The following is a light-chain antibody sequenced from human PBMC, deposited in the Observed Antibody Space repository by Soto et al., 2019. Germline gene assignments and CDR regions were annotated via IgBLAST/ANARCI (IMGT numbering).Light chain of an antibody. CDR1: SSDVGGYNY. J-gene: IGLJ3*02. Sequence: QSVVTQPASVSGSPGQSITISCTGTSSDVGGYNYVSWYQQHPGKAPKLMIYEVSHRPSGVSNRFSGSKSGNTAPLTISGLQAEDEADYYCSSYTSSSTLVFGGGTKLTVL. CDR3: SSYTSSSTLV. CDR2: EVS. V-gene: IGLV2-14*01.